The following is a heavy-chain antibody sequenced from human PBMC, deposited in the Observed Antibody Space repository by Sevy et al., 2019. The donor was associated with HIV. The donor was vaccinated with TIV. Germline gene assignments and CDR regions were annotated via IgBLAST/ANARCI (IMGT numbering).Heavy chain of an antibody. D-gene: IGHD1-26*01. CDR3: ARGALRVVGADFDY. V-gene: IGHV3-7*03. CDR2: IKQDGSEK. J-gene: IGHJ4*02. Sequence: GGSLRLSCAASGFTFSSYWMSWVRQAPGKGLEWVANIKQDGSEKHYGNSVKGRFTISRDNAKNSLYLQMNSLRAEETAVYYCARGALRVVGADFDYWGQGTLVTVSS. CDR1: GFTFSSYW.